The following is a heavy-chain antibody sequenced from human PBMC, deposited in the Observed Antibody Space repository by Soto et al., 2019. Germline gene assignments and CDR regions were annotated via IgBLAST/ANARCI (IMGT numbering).Heavy chain of an antibody. D-gene: IGHD3-16*01. Sequence: QVHLVQSGAEVKKPGASVKVSCTASGYTFTNYGVSWVRQAPGQGLEWVGWINTYNGNTKNSQRFQGRVTLNTDTSTSTAYMDLTSLTSDDTAVYYCARDPGGAYFDYWAKGTLVTVSS. V-gene: IGHV1-18*01. CDR2: INTYNGNT. CDR3: ARDPGGAYFDY. J-gene: IGHJ4*02. CDR1: GYTFTNYG.